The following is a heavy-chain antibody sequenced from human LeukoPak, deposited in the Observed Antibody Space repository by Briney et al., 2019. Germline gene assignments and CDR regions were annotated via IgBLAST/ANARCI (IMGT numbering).Heavy chain of an antibody. CDR3: ARSLPLYGDYDYFDY. CDR2: INPTGGST. J-gene: IGHJ4*02. D-gene: IGHD4-17*01. Sequence: ASVKVSCKASGYTFTSYYMHWVRQAPGQGLEWMGLINPTGGSTGYAQKFQGRVTITADESTSTAYMELSSLRSEDTAVYYCARSLPLYGDYDYFDYWGQGTLVTVSS. CDR1: GYTFTSYY. V-gene: IGHV1-46*01.